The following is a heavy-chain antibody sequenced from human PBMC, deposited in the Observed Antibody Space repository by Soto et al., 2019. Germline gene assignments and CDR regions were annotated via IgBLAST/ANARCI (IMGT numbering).Heavy chain of an antibody. Sequence: SAKVSCKASGGTFTSYAISWVRRAPGQWLEWMGGLIPNFGTAHYAQKFQGRVTITADKSTSTAYMELSSLRSEATAVYYCAREVVELTHYYYGMDVWGKGTTFTVSS. V-gene: IGHV1-69*06. D-gene: IGHD1-7*01. CDR2: LIPNFGTA. J-gene: IGHJ6*04. CDR3: AREVVELTHYYYGMDV. CDR1: GGTFTSYA.